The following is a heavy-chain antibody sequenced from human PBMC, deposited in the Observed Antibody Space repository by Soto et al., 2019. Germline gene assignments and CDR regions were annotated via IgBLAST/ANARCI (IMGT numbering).Heavy chain of an antibody. J-gene: IGHJ6*02. D-gene: IGHD2-2*01. CDR2: INPSGGST. CDR1: GYTFTSYY. V-gene: IGHV1-46*01. Sequence: ASVKVSCKASGYTFTSYYMHWVRQAPGQGLEWMGIINPSGGSTSYAQKFQGRVTMTRDTYTSTVYMELSSLRSEDTAVYYCARERGCSSTSCYVAYYYYGMDVWGQGTMVTVSS. CDR3: ARERGCSSTSCYVAYYYYGMDV.